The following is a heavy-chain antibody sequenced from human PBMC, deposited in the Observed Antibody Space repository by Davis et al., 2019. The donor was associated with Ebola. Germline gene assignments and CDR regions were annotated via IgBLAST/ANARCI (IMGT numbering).Heavy chain of an antibody. J-gene: IGHJ4*02. CDR2: INHSGST. D-gene: IGHD1-26*01. Sequence: MPGGSLRLSCAVYGGSFSAYYWSWIRQPPGKGLEWIGEINHSGSTNYNPSLKSRVTISVDTSKNQFSLKLSSVTAADTAVYYCARVGATRRWYNYWGQGTLVTVSS. CDR1: GGSFSAYY. CDR3: ARVGATRRWYNY. V-gene: IGHV4-34*01.